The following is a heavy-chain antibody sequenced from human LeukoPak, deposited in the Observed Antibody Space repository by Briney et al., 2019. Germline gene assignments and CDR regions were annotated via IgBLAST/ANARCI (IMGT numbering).Heavy chain of an antibody. CDR2: ISSASTI. V-gene: IGHV3-48*03. D-gene: IGHD3-22*01. J-gene: IGHJ4*02. CDR3: ARDDSSGSYFFDY. CDR1: GFTFSSYE. Sequence: GGSLRLSCAASGFTFSSYEMNWVRQAPGKGLEWVSYISSASTIFYADSVKGRFTISRDNAKNSLYLQMDSLRAEDTAVYYCARDDSSGSYFFDYWGQGTLVTVSS.